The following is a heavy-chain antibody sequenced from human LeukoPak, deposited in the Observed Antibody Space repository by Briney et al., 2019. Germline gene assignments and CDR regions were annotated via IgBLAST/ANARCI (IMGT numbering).Heavy chain of an antibody. CDR3: ARDYQAGFAP. J-gene: IGHJ5*02. CDR2: ISSGSSYK. V-gene: IGHV3-21*01. Sequence: PGGSLRLSCAASGFTFISYSVNWVSQAPGKGLEWVSSISSGSSYKYYADSAKGRFTICRDNTKNSLYLQMNTLRAEDTAVYYSARDYQAGFAPWRQGTLVTVSS. CDR1: GFTFISYS. D-gene: IGHD2-2*01.